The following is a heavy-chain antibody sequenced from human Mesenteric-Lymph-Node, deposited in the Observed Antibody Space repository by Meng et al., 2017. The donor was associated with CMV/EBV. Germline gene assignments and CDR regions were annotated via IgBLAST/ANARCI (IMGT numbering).Heavy chain of an antibody. D-gene: IGHD3-3*01. V-gene: IGHV3-30*04. Sequence: GGSLRLSCAASGFTFSSYAMHWVRQAPGKGLEWVAVISYDGSNKYYADSVQGRFTISRDNSKNTLYLQMNSLRAEDTAVYYCAKDRKKRVLITIFGVVAQRPYGMDVWGQGATVTVSS. CDR1: GFTFSSYA. CDR2: ISYDGSNK. J-gene: IGHJ6*02. CDR3: AKDRKKRVLITIFGVVAQRPYGMDV.